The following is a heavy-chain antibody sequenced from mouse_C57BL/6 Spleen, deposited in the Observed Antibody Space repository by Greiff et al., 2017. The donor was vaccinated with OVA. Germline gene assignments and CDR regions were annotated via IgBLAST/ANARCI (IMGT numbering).Heavy chain of an antibody. CDR1: GYSITSGYY. V-gene: IGHV3-6*01. CDR3: ALRSYFDY. J-gene: IGHJ2*01. Sequence: EVKLMESGPGLVKPSQSLSLTCSVTGYSITSGYYWNWIRQFPGNKLEWMGYISYDGSNNYNPSLKNRISITRDTSKNQFFLKLNSVTTEDTATYYCALRSYFDYWGQGTTLTVSS. CDR2: ISYDGSN.